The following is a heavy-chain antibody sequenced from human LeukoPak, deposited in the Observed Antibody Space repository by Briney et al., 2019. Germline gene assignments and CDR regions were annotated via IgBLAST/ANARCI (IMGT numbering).Heavy chain of an antibody. Sequence: GASVKVSCKASGYTVTSYGISWVRQAPGQGLEWMGWISACNGNTNYAQNFQDRFTVTTDTSTTTAYMELRSLRSDDTAMYYCARDKAVTTELTQYFQHWGQGTLVTVSS. D-gene: IGHD4-11*01. CDR2: ISACNGNT. J-gene: IGHJ1*01. CDR1: GYTVTSYG. CDR3: ARDKAVTTELTQYFQH. V-gene: IGHV1-18*01.